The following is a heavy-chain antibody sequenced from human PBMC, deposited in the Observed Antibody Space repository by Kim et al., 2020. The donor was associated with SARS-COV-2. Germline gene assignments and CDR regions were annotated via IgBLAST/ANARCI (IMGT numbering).Heavy chain of an antibody. V-gene: IGHV1-2*02. J-gene: IGHJ4*02. CDR2: PNSGGT. CDR3: AREARD. Sequence: PNSGGTNYAQKFQGRVTMTRDTSISTAYMELSRLRSDDTAVYYCAREARDWGQGTLVTVSS.